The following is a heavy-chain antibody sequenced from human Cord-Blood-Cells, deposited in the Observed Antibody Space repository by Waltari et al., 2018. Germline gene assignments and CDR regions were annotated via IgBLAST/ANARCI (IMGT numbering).Heavy chain of an antibody. J-gene: IGHJ4*02. CDR3: ARRDIVGATDY. CDR1: GGSISSSSSY. Sequence: QLQLQESGPGLVKPSETLSLTCTVPGGSISSSSSYWGWIRQPPGKGLEWIGSIYYSGSTYYNPSLKSRVTISVDTSKNQFSLKLSSVTAADTAVYYCARRDIVGATDYWGQGTLVTVSS. D-gene: IGHD1-26*01. V-gene: IGHV4-39*01. CDR2: IYYSGST.